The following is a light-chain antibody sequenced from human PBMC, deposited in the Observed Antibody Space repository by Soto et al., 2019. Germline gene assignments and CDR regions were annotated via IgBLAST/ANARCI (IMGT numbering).Light chain of an antibody. CDR1: SSGVGAYDF. V-gene: IGLV2-14*01. CDR3: SSYTTRCTLV. J-gene: IGLJ2*01. CDR2: DVT. Sequence: QSALTQPPSVSGSPGQSITISCTGTSSGVGAYDFVSWYQHYPGKAPKLVIFDVTHRPPGISDRFSGSKSANTASLTTSGLQAEDEAFYYCSSYTTRCTLVFGGGTKLTVL.